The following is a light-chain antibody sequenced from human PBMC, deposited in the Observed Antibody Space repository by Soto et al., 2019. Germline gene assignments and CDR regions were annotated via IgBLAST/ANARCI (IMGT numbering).Light chain of an antibody. Sequence: EIVMTQSPATLSVSPGERATLSCRASQSVSSNLAWYQQKPGQAPRLLIYGASTRATGVPARFSGSGSGTEFTLTISRLEPEDLAVYYCQQYGSSPPKTFGQGTKVDI. V-gene: IGKV3-15*01. CDR3: QQYGSSPPKT. CDR1: QSVSSN. J-gene: IGKJ1*01. CDR2: GAS.